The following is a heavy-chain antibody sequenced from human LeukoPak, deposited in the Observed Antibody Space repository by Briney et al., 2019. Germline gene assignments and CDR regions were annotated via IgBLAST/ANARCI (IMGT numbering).Heavy chain of an antibody. Sequence: PGRSLRLSCTASGFTFCDYAMSWVRQAPGKGLEWVGFIRSKAYGGTTEYAASVKGRFTISRDDSKSIAYLQMNSLKTEDTAVYYCATRLTYYYDSSGKISDAFDIWGQGTMVTVSS. CDR3: ATRLTYYYDSSGKISDAFDI. V-gene: IGHV3-49*04. CDR1: GFTFCDYA. D-gene: IGHD3-22*01. CDR2: IRSKAYGGTT. J-gene: IGHJ3*02.